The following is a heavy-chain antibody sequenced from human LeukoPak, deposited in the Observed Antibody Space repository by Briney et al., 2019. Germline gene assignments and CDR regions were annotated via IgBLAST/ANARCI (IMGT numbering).Heavy chain of an antibody. D-gene: IGHD2-21*02. J-gene: IGHJ4*02. CDR2: ISSSGSTI. Sequence: SGGSLRLSCAASGFTFSDYYMSWIRQAPGKGLEWVSYISSSGSTIYYADSVKGRFTISRDNAKNSLYLQMNSLRAEDTAVYYCASGTDCGGDCYSHYLDYWGQGTLVTVSS. CDR3: ASGTDCGGDCYSHYLDY. CDR1: GFTFSDYY. V-gene: IGHV3-11*01.